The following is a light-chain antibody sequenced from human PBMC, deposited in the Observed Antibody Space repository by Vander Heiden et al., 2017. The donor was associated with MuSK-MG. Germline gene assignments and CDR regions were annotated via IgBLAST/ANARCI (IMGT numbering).Light chain of an antibody. CDR3: QSYDSSNQDVV. V-gene: IGLV6-57*02. CDR2: EDN. J-gene: IGLJ2*01. CDR1: SGSIASNY. Sequence: FMLTQPHPVSESPGKTVTISCTGSSGSIASNYEQWYQQRPGSAPTTVIYEDNQRPSGVPDRFSGSIDSSSNSASLTISGLKTEDEADYYCQSYDSSNQDVVFGGGTKLTVL.